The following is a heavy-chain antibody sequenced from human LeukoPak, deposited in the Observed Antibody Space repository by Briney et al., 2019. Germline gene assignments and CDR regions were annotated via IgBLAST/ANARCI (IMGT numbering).Heavy chain of an antibody. CDR3: AKGGSSVTYYFDY. D-gene: IGHD2-2*01. Sequence: GGSLRLSCAASGFTFDDYAMHWVRQAPGKGLEWVSGISRNSGSIGYADSVKGRFTISSDNAKNSLYLQMNGLRAEDMALYYCAKGGSSVTYYFDYWGQGTLVTVSS. CDR2: ISRNSGSI. CDR1: GFTFDDYA. J-gene: IGHJ4*02. V-gene: IGHV3-9*03.